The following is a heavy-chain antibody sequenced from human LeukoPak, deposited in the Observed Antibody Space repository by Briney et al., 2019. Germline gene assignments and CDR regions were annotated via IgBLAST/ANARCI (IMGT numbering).Heavy chain of an antibody. J-gene: IGHJ6*02. V-gene: IGHV5-51*01. CDR2: SYIDDSDT. Sequence: GAALQISCKGSGSFFTNYWIGWGRPLAGKGLERMGISYIDDSDTKYSPSFQGQVTISADKSITTAYLQWSSLKASDTAMYYCPRHLYCSSNTCYRMDVWGQGITVTVSS. CDR1: GSFFTNYW. D-gene: IGHD2-2*01. CDR3: PRHLYCSSNTCYRMDV.